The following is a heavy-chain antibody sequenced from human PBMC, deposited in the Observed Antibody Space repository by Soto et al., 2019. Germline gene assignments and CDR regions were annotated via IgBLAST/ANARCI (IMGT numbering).Heavy chain of an antibody. CDR3: ARDSNTSGYSSSCIDY. D-gene: IGHD6-13*01. Sequence: VQLVESGGGLVKPGGSLRLSCAASGFTFSSYSMNWVRQAPGKGLEWVAVIWYDGSNKYYADSVKGRFTISRDNSKNTLYLQMNSLRAEDTAVYYCARDSNTSGYSSSCIDYWGQGTLVTVSS. CDR1: GFTFSSYS. J-gene: IGHJ4*02. CDR2: IWYDGSNK. V-gene: IGHV3-33*08.